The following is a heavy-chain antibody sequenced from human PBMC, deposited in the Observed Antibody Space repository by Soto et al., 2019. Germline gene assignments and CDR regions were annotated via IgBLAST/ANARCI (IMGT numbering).Heavy chain of an antibody. CDR2: ISWNSGSI. V-gene: IGHV3-9*01. Sequence: EVQLVESGGGLVQPGRSLRLSCAASGFTFDDYAMHWVRQAPGKGLEWVSGISWNSGSIGYADSVKGRFTISRDNAKNSLYLQMNSLRAEDTALYYCAKGRGGNDAFDLWGQGTMVTVSS. CDR3: AKGRGGNDAFDL. CDR1: GFTFDDYA. J-gene: IGHJ3*01.